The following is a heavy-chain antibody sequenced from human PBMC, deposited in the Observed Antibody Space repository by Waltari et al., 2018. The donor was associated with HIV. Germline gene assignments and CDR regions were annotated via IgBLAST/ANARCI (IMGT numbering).Heavy chain of an antibody. V-gene: IGHV4-34*01. CDR1: GVSFRGYY. CDR2: INHSGST. CDR3: ARGGNYYGSGSYYKLDY. D-gene: IGHD3-10*01. Sequence: QVQLQQWGAGLLKPSATLSLTCAVYGVSFRGYYWSWIRQSPGKGLEWIGEINHSGSTNYNPSHKSRVTMSVDTSKNQFSLKRSFVTAADTAVYYCARGGNYYGSGSYYKLDYWGQGTLVTVSS. J-gene: IGHJ4*02.